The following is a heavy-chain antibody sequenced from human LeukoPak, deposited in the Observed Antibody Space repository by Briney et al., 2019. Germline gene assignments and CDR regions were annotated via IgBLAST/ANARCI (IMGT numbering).Heavy chain of an antibody. Sequence: SQTLSLTCAISGDSVSSNSAAWDWIRQSPSRGLEWLGRTYYRSKWYNDYAVSVKSRITINPDTSKNQFSLQLNSVTPEDTAVYYCARTHLRSGWYEDYYYYGMDVWGQGTTVTVS. CDR3: ARTHLRSGWYEDYYYYGMDV. D-gene: IGHD6-19*01. CDR2: TYYRSKWYN. CDR1: GDSVSSNSAA. V-gene: IGHV6-1*01. J-gene: IGHJ6*02.